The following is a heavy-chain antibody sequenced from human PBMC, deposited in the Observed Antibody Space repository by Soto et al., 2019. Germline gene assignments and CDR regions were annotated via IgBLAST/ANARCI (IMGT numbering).Heavy chain of an antibody. CDR1: GGSIGIYY. J-gene: IGHJ6*04. Sequence: SDTLSLTCTVSGGSIGIYYWSWIGQRPGKGLEWIGYIYYSGSTNYNPSLKSRVTISVDTSKNQFSLKLSSVTAADTAVYYCARHHEEVVRESGVFPDFWGKGTTVTVSS. V-gene: IGHV4-59*01. D-gene: IGHD2-2*01. CDR2: IYYSGST. CDR3: ARHHEEVVRESGVFPDF.